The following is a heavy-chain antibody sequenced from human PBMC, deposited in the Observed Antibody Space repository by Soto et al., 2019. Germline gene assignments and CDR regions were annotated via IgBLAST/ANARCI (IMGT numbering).Heavy chain of an antibody. J-gene: IGHJ4*02. V-gene: IGHV4-31*03. Sequence: PSETLSLTCTVSGGSISSGGYYWSWIRQHPGKGLEWIGYIYYSGSTYYNPSLKSRVTISVDTSKNQFSLKLSSVTAADTAVYYCASTAPPYSGSYYFSYWGQGTLVTVPQ. CDR1: GGSISSGGYY. CDR3: ASTAPPYSGSYYFSY. D-gene: IGHD1-26*01. CDR2: IYYSGST.